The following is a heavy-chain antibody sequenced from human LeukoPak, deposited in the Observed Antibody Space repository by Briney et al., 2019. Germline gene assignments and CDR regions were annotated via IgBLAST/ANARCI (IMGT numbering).Heavy chain of an antibody. Sequence: QAGGSLRLSCAASGVTFSSYVMSWVRQAPGKGLEWVSAISGSDGNTYYADSVKGRFTISRDNSKNTLYLQMNSLRAEDTAIYYCEKDPGGYYYYFEYWGQGTLVTVS. CDR2: ISGSDGNT. CDR3: EKDPGGYYYYFEY. J-gene: IGHJ4*02. V-gene: IGHV3-23*01. D-gene: IGHD3-3*01. CDR1: GVTFSSYV.